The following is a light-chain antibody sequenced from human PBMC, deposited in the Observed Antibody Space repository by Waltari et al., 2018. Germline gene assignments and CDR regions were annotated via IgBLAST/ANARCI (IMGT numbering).Light chain of an antibody. Sequence: EIVLTQSPGTLSLSPGERATLSCRASQSVSNYLAWYQQKPGQAPRLLIYDASTSATGIPDRFSGSGWGTDFSITISRLEPEDFAVYYCQKYGTLPATFGQGTKVQMK. CDR2: DAS. CDR3: QKYGTLPAT. V-gene: IGKV3-20*01. J-gene: IGKJ1*01. CDR1: QSVSNY.